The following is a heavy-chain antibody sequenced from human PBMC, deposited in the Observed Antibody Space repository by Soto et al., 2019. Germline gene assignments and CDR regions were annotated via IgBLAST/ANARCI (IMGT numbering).Heavy chain of an antibody. J-gene: IGHJ5*02. D-gene: IGHD1-7*01. CDR2: ISSNGGST. V-gene: IGHV3-64D*08. CDR3: VKDLDNKGRVTGTTNWFDP. CDR1: GFTFSSYA. Sequence: GGSLRLSCSASGFTFSSYAMHWVRQAPGKGLEYVSAISSNGGSTYYADPVKGRFTISRDNSKNTLYLQMSSLRAEDTAVYYCVKDLDNKGRVTGTTNWFDPWGQGTLVTVSS.